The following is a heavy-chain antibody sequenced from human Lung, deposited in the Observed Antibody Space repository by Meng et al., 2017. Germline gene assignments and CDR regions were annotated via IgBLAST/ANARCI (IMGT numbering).Heavy chain of an antibody. CDR3: ARFDISSSGRGDY. Sequence: VQLQASGPGLVKPSGTLALTCAVSGGSITSSTWWSWVRQTPGKGLEWFGEIFHSGSTNYNPPLESRVTISVDKSKNQFSLKVHSVTAADTATYYCARFDISSSGRGDYWGQGILVTVSS. CDR1: GGSITSSTW. J-gene: IGHJ4*02. D-gene: IGHD1-26*01. CDR2: IFHSGST. V-gene: IGHV4-4*02.